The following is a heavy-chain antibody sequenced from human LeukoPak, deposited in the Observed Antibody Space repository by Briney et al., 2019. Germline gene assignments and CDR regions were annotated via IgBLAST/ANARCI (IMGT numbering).Heavy chain of an antibody. J-gene: IGHJ3*02. CDR3: ARDSLRDRGPFDM. Sequence: GASVKVSCKASGGTFSSYAISWVRQAPGQGLEGRGIINPSGGGTSSAQKFQGRVTMTRDTSTSTVYMELSSLRSEDTAVYYCARDSLRDRGPFDMWGQGTRVTVSS. V-gene: IGHV1-46*01. CDR1: GGTFSSYA. D-gene: IGHD1-14*01. CDR2: INPSGGGT.